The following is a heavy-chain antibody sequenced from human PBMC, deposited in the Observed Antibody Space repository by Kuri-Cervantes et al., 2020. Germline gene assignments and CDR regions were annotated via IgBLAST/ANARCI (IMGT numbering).Heavy chain of an antibody. V-gene: IGHV1-69*06. CDR1: GGTFSSYA. J-gene: IGHJ3*02. D-gene: IGHD4-17*01. Sequence: SVKVSCKASGGTFSSYAISWVRQAPGQGLEWMGGIIPIFGTANYAQKFQGRVTITADKSTSTAYMELSSLRSEDTAVYYCAKLYGDYGTDAFDIWGQGTMVPSPQ. CDR2: IIPIFGTA. CDR3: AKLYGDYGTDAFDI.